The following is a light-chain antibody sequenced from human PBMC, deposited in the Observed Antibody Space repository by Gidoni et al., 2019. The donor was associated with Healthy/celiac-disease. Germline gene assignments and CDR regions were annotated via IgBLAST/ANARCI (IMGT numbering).Light chain of an antibody. CDR3: QQLNSYPFT. V-gene: IGKV1-9*01. CDR2: AAS. J-gene: IGKJ3*01. Sequence: DIQLTQSPSFLSASVGDRVTLTCRASQGISSYLAWYQQKPGKAPKLLIYAASTLQSGVPSRFSGSGSGTEFTLTISSLQPEDFATYYCQQLNSYPFTFXPXTKVEIK. CDR1: QGISSY.